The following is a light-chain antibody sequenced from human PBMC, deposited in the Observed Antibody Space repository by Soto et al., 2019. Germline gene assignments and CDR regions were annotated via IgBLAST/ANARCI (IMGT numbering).Light chain of an antibody. J-gene: IGLJ2*01. CDR3: QLWDNRNDQVV. V-gene: IGLV3-21*04. CDR2: YDS. CDR1: NIGSKS. Sequence: SYELTQPPSVSVAPGKTARIACGGNNIGSKSVHWYQQKPGQAPVLVIYYDSDRPSGIPERFSGSNSGNTATLTISRVEAGDEADYYCQLWDNRNDQVVFGGGTKVTVL.